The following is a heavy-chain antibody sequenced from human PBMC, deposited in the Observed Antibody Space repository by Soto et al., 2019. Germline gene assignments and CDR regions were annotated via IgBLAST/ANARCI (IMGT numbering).Heavy chain of an antibody. CDR2: INPNSGGT. J-gene: IGHJ6*02. V-gene: IGHV1-2*04. CDR1: GYTFTDYY. D-gene: IGHD3-10*01. Sequence: GASVKVSCKTSGYTFTDYYMHCVRQAPGQGLEWMGWINPNSGGTNYAQKFQGWVTMTRDTSISTAYMELSRLRSDDTAVYYCARDGYYYGSGSYYYGMDVWGQGTTVTVSS. CDR3: ARDGYYYGSGSYYYGMDV.